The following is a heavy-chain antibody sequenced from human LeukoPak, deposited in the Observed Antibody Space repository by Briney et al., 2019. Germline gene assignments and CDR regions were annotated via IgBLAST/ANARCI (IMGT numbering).Heavy chain of an antibody. Sequence: GASVKVSCKASGGTFSSYAISWVRQAPGQGLEWVGGIIPIFGTANYAQKFQGRVTITADESTSTAYMELSSLRSEDTAVYYCARDLNGYSGYDHNQPQPPFDPWGQGTLVTVSS. V-gene: IGHV1-69*13. J-gene: IGHJ5*02. CDR1: GGTFSSYA. CDR3: ARDLNGYSGYDHNQPQPPFDP. D-gene: IGHD5-12*01. CDR2: IIPIFGTA.